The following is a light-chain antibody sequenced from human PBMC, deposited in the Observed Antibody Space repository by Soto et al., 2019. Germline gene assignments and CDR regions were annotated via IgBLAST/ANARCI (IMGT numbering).Light chain of an antibody. CDR1: QSIGSW. V-gene: IGKV1-5*01. CDR3: QQYNPYSRT. Sequence: DIQMTQSPSTLSASVGDRVTITCRASQSIGSWLAWYQQKPGKAPNLLIYAASSLQSGVPSRFSGSGSGTDFTLTISSLQRDDFAIYYCQQYNPYSRTFGQGTMVEIK. J-gene: IGKJ1*01. CDR2: AAS.